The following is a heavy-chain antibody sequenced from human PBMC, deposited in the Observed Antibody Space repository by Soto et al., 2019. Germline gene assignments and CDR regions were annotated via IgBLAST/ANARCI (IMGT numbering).Heavy chain of an antibody. CDR3: ARDYGDYVDAFDI. CDR1: GGAITSGNYY. V-gene: IGHV4-31*03. J-gene: IGHJ3*02. Sequence: QLKPQDSAPGLVNPPQTLSLTCFVSGGAITSGNYYWTCIRHHPGKAPGWIGYIDYGGSPSYNPSLKSRVSISVDTSKNQFSLNLSSVTAADTAMYYCARDYGDYVDAFDIWGQGTMVTVSS. D-gene: IGHD4-17*01. CDR2: IDYGGSP.